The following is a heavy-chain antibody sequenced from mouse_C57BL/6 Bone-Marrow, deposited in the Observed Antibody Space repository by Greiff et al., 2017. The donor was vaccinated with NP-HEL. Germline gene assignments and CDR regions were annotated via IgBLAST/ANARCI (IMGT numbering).Heavy chain of an antibody. Sequence: VHLVESGAELVRPGASVKLSCKASGYTFTDYYINWVKQRPGQGLEWIARIYPGSGNTYYNEKFKGKATLTAEKSSSTAYMQLSSLTSEDSAVYFCARRHYYGSSYFDYWGQGTTLTVSS. CDR1: GYTFTDYY. D-gene: IGHD1-1*01. CDR3: ARRHYYGSSYFDY. CDR2: IYPGSGNT. V-gene: IGHV1-76*01. J-gene: IGHJ2*01.